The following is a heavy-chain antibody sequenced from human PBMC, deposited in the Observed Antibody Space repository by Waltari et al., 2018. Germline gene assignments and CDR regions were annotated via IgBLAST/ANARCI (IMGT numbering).Heavy chain of an antibody. CDR2: ISSSSTI. V-gene: IGHV3-48*01. J-gene: IGHJ6*02. Sequence: EVQLVESGGGLVQPGGSLRLSCAASGFTFSSYSMNLVRQAPGKGLEWVSYISSSSTIYYADSVKGRFTISRDNAKNSLYLQMNSLRAEDTAVYYCARDDFWSARGPLDVWGQGTTVTVSS. CDR3: ARDDFWSARGPLDV. CDR1: GFTFSSYS. D-gene: IGHD3-3*01.